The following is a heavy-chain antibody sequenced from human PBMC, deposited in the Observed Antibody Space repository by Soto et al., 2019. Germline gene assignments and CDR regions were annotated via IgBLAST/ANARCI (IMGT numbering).Heavy chain of an antibody. D-gene: IGHD3-10*01. Sequence: QVQLQESGPGLVKPSETLSLTCTVSGGSISSYYWSWIRQPPGKGLEWLGYFYYSGSTNYNPSLKSRVTISVDKSKNQFSLKLSSVTAADTAVYYCARVWGGAFDIWGQGTMVTVSS. CDR2: FYYSGST. CDR3: ARVWGGAFDI. J-gene: IGHJ3*02. V-gene: IGHV4-59*01. CDR1: GGSISSYY.